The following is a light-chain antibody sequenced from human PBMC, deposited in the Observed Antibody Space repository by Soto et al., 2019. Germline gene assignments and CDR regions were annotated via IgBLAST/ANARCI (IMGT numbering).Light chain of an antibody. V-gene: IGKV1-12*01. J-gene: IGKJ5*01. CDR2: SAS. CDR3: QQADTFPIT. Sequence: DIQMTQSPSTLSASVGDRVTITCRASQYISNWLAWYQQKLGKAPKLLIHSASSLQSGVPSRFSGSGFGTDFTLTISSLQPEDFATYYCQQADTFPITFAQGTRLEIK. CDR1: QYISNW.